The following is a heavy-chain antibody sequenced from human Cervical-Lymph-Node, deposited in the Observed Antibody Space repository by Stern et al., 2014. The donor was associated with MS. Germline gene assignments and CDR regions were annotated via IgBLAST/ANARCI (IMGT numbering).Heavy chain of an antibody. CDR3: ARHARGYCTSTSCYADWFDP. J-gene: IGHJ5*02. D-gene: IGHD2-2*03. CDR2: IRYGGTT. CDR1: GGSISSSNSH. V-gene: IGHV4-39*01. Sequence: VQLQESGPGLLKPSETLSLTCTVSGGSISSSNSHWGWIRQTPGKGLEWIGSIRYGGTTYYNPSLKSRVTISVDTSKHQVSLQVPSVTAADTAVYYCARHARGYCTSTSCYADWFDPWGQGTQVTVS.